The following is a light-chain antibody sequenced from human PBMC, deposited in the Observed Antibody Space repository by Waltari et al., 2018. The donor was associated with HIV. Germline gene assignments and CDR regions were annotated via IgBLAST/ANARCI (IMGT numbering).Light chain of an antibody. CDR3: SSFTTSNYLL. CDR2: AVS. V-gene: IGLV2-14*01. CDR1: SRDVGASAF. Sequence: QSALTQPASVSGSPGPSITVSCTGTSRDVGASAFVPRYHQPPGTAPQLVIYAVSYRPSGISNRFSGSKSGNTAYLTISGLQTEDEADYYCSSFTTSNYLLFGGGTKVTVL. J-gene: IGLJ2*01.